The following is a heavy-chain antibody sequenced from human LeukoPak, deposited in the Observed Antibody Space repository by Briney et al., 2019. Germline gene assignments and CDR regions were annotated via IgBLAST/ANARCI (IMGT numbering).Heavy chain of an antibody. J-gene: IGHJ5*02. CDR1: GGSISSSSYY. V-gene: IGHV4-39*01. CDR3: ATEIGYCSSTSCSNWFDP. CDR2: IYYSGST. Sequence: SETLSLTCTVSGGSISSSSYYWGWIRQPPGKGLEWIGTIYYSGSTYYNPSLKGRVTISVDTSKNQFSLKLSSVTAADTAVYYCATEIGYCSSTSCSNWFDPWGQGTLVTVSS. D-gene: IGHD2-2*01.